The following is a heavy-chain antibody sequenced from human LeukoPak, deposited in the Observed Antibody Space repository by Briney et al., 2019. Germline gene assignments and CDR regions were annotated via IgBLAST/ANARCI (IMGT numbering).Heavy chain of an antibody. D-gene: IGHD1-7*01. V-gene: IGHV4-39*07. CDR1: GGSISSSSYY. Sequence: MSSETLSLTCTVSGGSISSSSYYWSWIRQPPGKGLEWIGEINHSGSTNYNPSLKSRVTISVDTSKNQFSLKLSSVTAADTAVYYCARELELRYWGQGTLVTVSS. CDR3: ARELELRY. CDR2: INHSGST. J-gene: IGHJ4*02.